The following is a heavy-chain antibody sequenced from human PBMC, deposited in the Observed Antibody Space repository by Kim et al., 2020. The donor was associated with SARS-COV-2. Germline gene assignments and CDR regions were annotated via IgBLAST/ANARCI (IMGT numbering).Heavy chain of an antibody. Sequence: ASVKVSCKASGYTFTSYGISWVRQAPGQGLEWMGWISAYNGNTNYAQKLQGRVTMTTDTSTSTAYMELRSLRSDDTAVYYCARRMVGGSGSYYKPFGWFDPWGQGTLVTVSS. CDR2: ISAYNGNT. V-gene: IGHV1-18*04. CDR3: ARRMVGGSGSYYKPFGWFDP. D-gene: IGHD3-10*01. CDR1: GYTFTSYG. J-gene: IGHJ5*02.